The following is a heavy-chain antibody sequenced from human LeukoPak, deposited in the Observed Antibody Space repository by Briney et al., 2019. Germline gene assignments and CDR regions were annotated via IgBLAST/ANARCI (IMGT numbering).Heavy chain of an antibody. Sequence: GGSLRLSCAASGFTFSSSAMNWVRQAPGKGLEWVSSINNVASHIYYAHSVKGRFTISRDNSKNTLYLQMNSLRAEDTAVYYCAKGGELLWFGELFGDYWGQGTLVTVSS. CDR1: GFTFSSSA. J-gene: IGHJ4*02. CDR3: AKGGELLWFGELFGDY. D-gene: IGHD3-10*01. CDR2: INNVASHI. V-gene: IGHV3-21*04.